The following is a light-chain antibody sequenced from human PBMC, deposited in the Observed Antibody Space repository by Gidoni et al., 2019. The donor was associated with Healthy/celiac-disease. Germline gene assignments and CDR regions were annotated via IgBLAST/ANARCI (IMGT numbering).Light chain of an antibody. J-gene: IGLJ3*02. CDR1: SSNIGSNT. CDR2: SNN. V-gene: IGLV1-44*01. CDR3: AAWDDSLNANWV. Sequence: QSVLTQPPSASGTPGQRVTISCSGSSSNIGSNTVNWYQQLPGTAPKLPIYSNNQRPSGVPDRFSGSKSGTSASLAISGLQSEDEADYYCAAWDDSLNANWVFGGGTKLTVL.